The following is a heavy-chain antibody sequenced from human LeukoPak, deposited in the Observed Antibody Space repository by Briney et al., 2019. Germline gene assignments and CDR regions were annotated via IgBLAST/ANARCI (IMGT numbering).Heavy chain of an antibody. CDR3: ARGVSGTGPDI. CDR2: IKTDGSST. CDR1: GFTFSSYW. V-gene: IGHV3-74*01. Sequence: GGSLRLSCAASGFTFSSYWMHWVRQAPGKGLVWVSRIKTDGSSTDYADSVKGRFTISRDNAKNTMYLQMNSLRAEDTAVYYCARGVSGTGPDIWGLGTMVTVSS. J-gene: IGHJ3*02. D-gene: IGHD5/OR15-5a*01.